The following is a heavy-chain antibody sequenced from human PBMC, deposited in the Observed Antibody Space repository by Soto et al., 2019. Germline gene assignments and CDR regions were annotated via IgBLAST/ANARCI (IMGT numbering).Heavy chain of an antibody. CDR1: GGSISSGGYS. V-gene: IGHV4-30-2*01. Sequence: QLQLQESGSGLEKPSQTLSLTCAVSGGSISSGGYSWSWFRQPPGKGLEWIGYIYHSGSTYYSPSLKSRVTISVDRSKNQFSLKLSSVTAADTAVYYCARVPAPWGQGTLVTVSS. J-gene: IGHJ5*02. CDR3: ARVPAP. CDR2: IYHSGST.